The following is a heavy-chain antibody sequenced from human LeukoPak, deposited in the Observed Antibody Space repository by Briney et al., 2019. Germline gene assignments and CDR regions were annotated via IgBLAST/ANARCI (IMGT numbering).Heavy chain of an antibody. V-gene: IGHV3-21*04. CDR2: ISSSSSYI. Sequence: GGSLRLSCAASGFTFSSYSMNWVRQAPGKGLEWVSSISSSSSYIYYADSVKGRFTISRDNSKNTLYLQMNSLRAEDTAVYYCAKDRGEDYGDYYFDYWGQGTLVTVSS. J-gene: IGHJ4*02. CDR1: GFTFSSYS. CDR3: AKDRGEDYGDYYFDY. D-gene: IGHD4-17*01.